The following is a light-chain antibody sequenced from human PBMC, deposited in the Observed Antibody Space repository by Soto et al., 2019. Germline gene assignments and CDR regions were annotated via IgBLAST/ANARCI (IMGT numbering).Light chain of an antibody. CDR2: GAS. J-gene: IGKJ3*01. CDR1: QSVSSSY. Sequence: ENVLTQSPGTLSLSPGERATLSCRASQSVSSSYLAWYQQKPGQTRRLLFYGASSRATGIPDRFSGSGSGTDFTLTISRLEPEDFAVYYCQQYGSSPFTFGPGTKVDIK. CDR3: QQYGSSPFT. V-gene: IGKV3-20*01.